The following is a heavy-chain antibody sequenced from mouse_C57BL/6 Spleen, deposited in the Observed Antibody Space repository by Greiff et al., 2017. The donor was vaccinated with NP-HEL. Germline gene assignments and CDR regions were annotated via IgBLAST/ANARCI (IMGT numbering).Heavy chain of an antibody. D-gene: IGHD1-1*01. J-gene: IGHJ1*03. CDR2: IRNKANGYTT. Sequence: EVQLVESGGGLVQPGGSLSLSCAASGFTFTDYYMSWVRQPPGKALEWLGFIRNKANGYTTEYSASVKGRFTISRDNSQSILYIQMKALRAEDSATYYCARYIRYYYGSSFYWYFEVWGTGTTVTVAS. V-gene: IGHV7-3*01. CDR3: ARYIRYYYGSSFYWYFEV. CDR1: GFTFTDYY.